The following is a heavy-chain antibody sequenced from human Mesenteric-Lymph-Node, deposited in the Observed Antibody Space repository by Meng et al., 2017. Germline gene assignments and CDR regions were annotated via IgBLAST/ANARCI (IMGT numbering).Heavy chain of an antibody. J-gene: IGHJ5*02. CDR3: VRDTRRGGGWFDP. CDR2: IYYSGST. D-gene: IGHD2-15*01. V-gene: IGHV4-30-4*01. Sequence: QVRLQKPGPGLVKPSQTLSLTCTVSGGSISSGDYYWSWIRQPPGKGLEWIGYIYYSGSTYYNPSLKSRVTISVDTSKNQFSLKLTSVSAADTAAYYCVRDTRRGGGWFDPWGQGTLVTVSS. CDR1: GGSISSGDYY.